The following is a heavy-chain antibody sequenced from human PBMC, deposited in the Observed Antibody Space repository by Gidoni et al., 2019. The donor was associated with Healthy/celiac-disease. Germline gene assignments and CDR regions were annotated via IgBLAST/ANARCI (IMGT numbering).Heavy chain of an antibody. CDR2: IWYDGSNK. CDR3: ARDILLWSYGMDV. V-gene: IGHV3-33*01. Sequence: GFTFSSYGMHWVRQAPGKGLEWVAVIWYDGSNKYYADSVKGRFTISRDNSKNTLYLQMNSLRAEDTAVYYCARDILLWSYGMDVWGQGTTVTVSS. D-gene: IGHD3-10*01. J-gene: IGHJ6*02. CDR1: GFTFSSYG.